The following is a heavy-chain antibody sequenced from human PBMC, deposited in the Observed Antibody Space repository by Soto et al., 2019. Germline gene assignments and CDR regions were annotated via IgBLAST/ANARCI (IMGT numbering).Heavy chain of an antibody. J-gene: IGHJ3*02. CDR2: IWYDGSNK. D-gene: IGHD3-9*01. Sequence: GGSLRLSCAASGFTFSSYGMHWVRQAPGKGLEWVAVIWYDGSNKYYADSVKGRFTISRDNSKNTLYLQMNSLRAEDTAVYYCARDSPTRWLIHDAFDIWGQGTMVTVSS. V-gene: IGHV3-33*01. CDR3: ARDSPTRWLIHDAFDI. CDR1: GFTFSSYG.